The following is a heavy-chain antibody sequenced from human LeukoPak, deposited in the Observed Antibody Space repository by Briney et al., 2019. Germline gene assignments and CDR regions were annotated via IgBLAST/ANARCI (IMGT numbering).Heavy chain of an antibody. CDR2: ISGSGGST. J-gene: IGHJ4*02. V-gene: IGHV3-23*01. CDR1: GFTFSSYA. Sequence: GGSLRLSCAASGFTFSSYAMSWVRQAPGKGLEWVSAISGSGGSTYYADSVKGRFTISRDNSKNTLYLQMDSLRAEDTAVYYCAKDSKRATVTNFDYWGQGTLVTVSS. CDR3: AKDSKRATVTNFDY. D-gene: IGHD4-17*01.